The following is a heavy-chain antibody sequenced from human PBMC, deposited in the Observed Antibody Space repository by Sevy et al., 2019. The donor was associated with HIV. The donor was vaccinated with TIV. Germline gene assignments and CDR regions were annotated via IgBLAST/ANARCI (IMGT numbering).Heavy chain of an antibody. Sequence: ASVKVSCKASGGTFSSYAISWVRQAPGQGLEWMGGIIPIFGTANYAQKFQVRVTITADESTSTAYMELSSLRSEDTAVYYCARDAPGYCSSTSCYTRLSLYNWFDPWGQGTLVTVSS. J-gene: IGHJ5*02. D-gene: IGHD2-2*02. CDR3: ARDAPGYCSSTSCYTRLSLYNWFDP. CDR2: IIPIFGTA. CDR1: GGTFSSYA. V-gene: IGHV1-69*13.